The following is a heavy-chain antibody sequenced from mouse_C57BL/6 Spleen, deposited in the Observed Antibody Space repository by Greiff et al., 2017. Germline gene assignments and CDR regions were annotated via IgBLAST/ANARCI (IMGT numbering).Heavy chain of an antibody. J-gene: IGHJ4*01. Sequence: QVQLQQPGAELVMPGASVKLSCKASGYTFTGYWMHWVKQRPGQGLEWIGEIDPSDSYTNYNQKFKGKSTLTVDKSSSTAYMQLSSLTSEDSAVYYCARRDYSNYAYAMDYWGQGTSVTVSS. V-gene: IGHV1-69*01. D-gene: IGHD2-5*01. CDR3: ARRDYSNYAYAMDY. CDR1: GYTFTGYW. CDR2: IDPSDSYT.